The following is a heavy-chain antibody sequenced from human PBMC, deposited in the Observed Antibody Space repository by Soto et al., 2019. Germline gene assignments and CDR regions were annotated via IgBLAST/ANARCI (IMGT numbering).Heavy chain of an antibody. CDR2: INPSGGST. V-gene: IGHV1-46*04. CDR1: GYTFTSYY. J-gene: IGHJ4*02. Sequence: GASVKVSCKASGYTFTSYYMHWVRQAPGQGLEWMGIINPSGGSTSYADSVKGRFTISRDNAKNSLYLQMNSLRAEDTAVYYCARDRRDGYNFDYWGQGTLVTVSS. D-gene: IGHD5-12*01. CDR3: ARDRRDGYNFDY.